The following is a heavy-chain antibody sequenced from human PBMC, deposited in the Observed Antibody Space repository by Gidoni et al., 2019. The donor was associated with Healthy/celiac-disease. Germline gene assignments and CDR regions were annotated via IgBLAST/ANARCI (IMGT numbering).Heavy chain of an antibody. CDR3: ARARSSSWYYATDY. V-gene: IGHV1-2*06. CDR1: GYTFTGYY. CDR2: INPNSGGT. J-gene: IGHJ4*02. Sequence: QEQLVQSGAAVKKPGASVKVSCKASGYTFTGYYMHWVRQAPGQGLEWMGRINPNSGGTNYAQKFQGRVTMTRDTSISTAYMELSRLRSDDTAVYYCARARSSSWYYATDYWGQGTLVTVSS. D-gene: IGHD6-13*01.